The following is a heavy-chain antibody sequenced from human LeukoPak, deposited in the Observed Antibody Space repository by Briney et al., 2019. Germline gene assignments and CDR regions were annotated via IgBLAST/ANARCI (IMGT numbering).Heavy chain of an antibody. D-gene: IGHD4-23*01. J-gene: IGHJ4*02. Sequence: GESLKISCKGSGYSFTSYWIGWVRQMPGKGLEWMGIIYPGDSDTRYSPSFQGQVTISADKSISTAYQQWSSLKASDTAMYYCARFSGATVVTSRFGFDYWGQGTLVTVSS. V-gene: IGHV5-51*01. CDR1: GYSFTSYW. CDR2: IYPGDSDT. CDR3: ARFSGATVVTSRFGFDY.